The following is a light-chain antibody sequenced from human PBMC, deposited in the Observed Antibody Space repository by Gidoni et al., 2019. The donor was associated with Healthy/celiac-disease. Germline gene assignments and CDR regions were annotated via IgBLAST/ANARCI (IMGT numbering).Light chain of an antibody. CDR2: DAS. V-gene: IGKV1-33*01. CDR1: QDISNY. Sequence: DTQMTQSPSYLSASVGDRVTITCQASQDISNYLNWYQQKPGKAPKLRIYDASNLETGVPSRFSGSGSGTDFTFTISSLQPEDIATYYCQQYDNLPPLTFGGGTKVEIK. J-gene: IGKJ4*01. CDR3: QQYDNLPPLT.